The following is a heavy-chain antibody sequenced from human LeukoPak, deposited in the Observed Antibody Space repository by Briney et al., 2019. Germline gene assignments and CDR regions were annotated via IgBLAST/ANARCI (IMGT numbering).Heavy chain of an antibody. CDR1: GFTFSSNS. CDR3: ARTTTSGWE. J-gene: IGHJ4*02. V-gene: IGHV3-21*01. D-gene: IGHD6-19*01. CDR2: ISSSSRYV. Sequence: GGSLRLSCGASGFTFSSNSMNWVRQVPGKGLEWVSSISSSSRYVYYADSVKGRFTISRDNAKNSLYLQMNSLRAEDTAVYYCARTTTSGWEWGQGTLVTVSS.